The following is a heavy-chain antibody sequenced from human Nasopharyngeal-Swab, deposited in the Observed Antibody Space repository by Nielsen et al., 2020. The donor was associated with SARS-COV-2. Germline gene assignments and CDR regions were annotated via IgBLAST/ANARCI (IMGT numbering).Heavy chain of an antibody. J-gene: IGHJ6*03. V-gene: IGHV5-51*01. CDR3: ARQGAVAGYYYYYMDV. CDR2: IYPGDSDT. D-gene: IGHD6-19*01. Sequence: GESLKISFKGSGYSFTSYWIGWVRQMPGKSLEWMGIIYPGDSDTRYSPSFQGQVTISADKSISTAYLQWSSLKASDTAMYYCARQGAVAGYYYYYMDVWGKGTTVTVSS. CDR1: GYSFTSYW.